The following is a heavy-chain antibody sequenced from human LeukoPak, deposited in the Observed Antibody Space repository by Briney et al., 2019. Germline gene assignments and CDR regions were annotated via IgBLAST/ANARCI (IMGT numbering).Heavy chain of an antibody. D-gene: IGHD3-22*01. V-gene: IGHV3-30-3*01. CDR3: ARTTYYYDSSGYSDALDY. CDR1: GFTFSSYA. CDR2: ISYDGSNK. J-gene: IGHJ4*02. Sequence: GGSLRLSCAASGFTFSSYAMHWVRQAPGKGLEWVAVISYDGSNKYYADSVKGRFTISRDNSKNTLYLQMNSLRAEDTAVYYCARTTYYYDSSGYSDALDYWGQGTLVTVSS.